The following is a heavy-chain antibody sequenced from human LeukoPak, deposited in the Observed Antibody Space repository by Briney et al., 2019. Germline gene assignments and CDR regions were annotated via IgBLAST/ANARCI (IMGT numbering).Heavy chain of an antibody. V-gene: IGHV3-30-3*01. Sequence: GGSLRLSCAASGFTFSSYAMHWVRQAPGKGLEWVAVISYDGSNEYYAGSVKGLFTISRDNSRNTLYLQMNSLRPEDTAVYYCTRNPYGDYPFDYWGQGTLVTVSS. CDR3: TRNPYGDYPFDY. D-gene: IGHD4-17*01. CDR1: GFTFSSYA. CDR2: ISYDGSNE. J-gene: IGHJ4*02.